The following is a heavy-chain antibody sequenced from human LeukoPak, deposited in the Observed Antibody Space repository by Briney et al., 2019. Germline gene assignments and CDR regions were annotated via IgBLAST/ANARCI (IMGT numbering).Heavy chain of an antibody. Sequence: GVPLRLSCAPTGFTFSTCSMSWVRQAPGGGLEWVASIRRDGTDKYYVDSVRGRFTISRDNGKNSLYLQMNSLRDENTAVYYCARDLFARGTMMFDFWGQGTMVTVSS. D-gene: IGHD3-22*01. V-gene: IGHV3-7*05. CDR3: ARDLFARGTMMFDF. CDR2: IRRDGTDK. J-gene: IGHJ4*02. CDR1: GFTFSTCS.